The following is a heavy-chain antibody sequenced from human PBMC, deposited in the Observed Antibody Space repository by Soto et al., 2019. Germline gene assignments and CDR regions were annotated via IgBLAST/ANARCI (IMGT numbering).Heavy chain of an antibody. D-gene: IGHD3-10*01. Sequence: GGSLRLSCVASGFTFNNYWVHWLRQVPARGLVWVSRTKTDGSSPNYADSVEGRFTISSDNAKNTLYLQMNSLRAEDTAVYYCARDRIAGSGSCDNWGQGTLVTVSS. CDR3: ARDRIAGSGSCDN. CDR1: GFTFNNYW. CDR2: TKTDGSSP. V-gene: IGHV3-74*01. J-gene: IGHJ4*02.